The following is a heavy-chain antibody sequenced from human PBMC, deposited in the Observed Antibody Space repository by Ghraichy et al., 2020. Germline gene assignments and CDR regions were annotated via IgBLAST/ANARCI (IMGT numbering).Heavy chain of an antibody. CDR3: ARAYGSEMAVDQYYFDH. Sequence: ASVKVSCKASAYTFTGYYVHWVRQAPGQGLEWMGWINPNSGDTNYAQRFQGWVTMTRDTSISTAHMELSRLTSDDTAVYYCARAYGSEMAVDQYYFDHWGQGTLVTVSS. V-gene: IGHV1-2*04. J-gene: IGHJ4*02. CDR2: INPNSGDT. CDR1: AYTFTGYY. D-gene: IGHD5-24*01.